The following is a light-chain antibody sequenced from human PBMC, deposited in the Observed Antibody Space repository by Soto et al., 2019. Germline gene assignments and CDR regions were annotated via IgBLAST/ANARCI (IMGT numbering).Light chain of an antibody. J-gene: IGKJ4*01. CDR3: QQYDTSLPYT. V-gene: IGKV3-20*01. Sequence: EIVLTQSPGTLSLSPRDRATLSCEASQSVNNNYLAWYQHKPGQAPRLLIYGASSRATGIPNRFSGSGSGTDFTLTIRRLEPEDFAVYYCQQYDTSLPYTFGGGTKVDIK. CDR2: GAS. CDR1: QSVNNNY.